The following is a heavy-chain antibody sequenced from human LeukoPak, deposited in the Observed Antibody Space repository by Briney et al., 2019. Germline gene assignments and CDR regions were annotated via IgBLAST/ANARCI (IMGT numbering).Heavy chain of an antibody. V-gene: IGHV3-15*01. D-gene: IGHD3-9*01. CDR2: IKSKTDGGTT. J-gene: IGHJ4*02. CDR1: GFTFSSYS. CDR3: TTDRYSQGRLRYFDWLFSFDY. Sequence: PGGSLRLSCAASGFTFSSYSMNWVRQAPGKGLEWVGRIKSKTDGGTTDYAAPVKGRFTISRDDSKNTLYLQMNSLKTEDTAVYYCTTDRYSQGRLRYFDWLFSFDYWGQGTLVTVSS.